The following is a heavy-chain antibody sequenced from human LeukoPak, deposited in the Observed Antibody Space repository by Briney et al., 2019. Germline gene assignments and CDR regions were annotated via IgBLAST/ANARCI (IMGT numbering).Heavy chain of an antibody. CDR1: GGSISSSSCY. J-gene: IGHJ6*02. Sequence: PSETLSLTCTVSGGSISSSSCYWGWVRQAPGKGLEWVANINQDGGGKYYVDSVKGRFTISRDNAKNSLYLQMNSLRAEDTAVYYCARDLDHYGMDVWGQGTTVTVSS. CDR2: INQDGGGK. CDR3: ARDLDHYGMDV. V-gene: IGHV3-7*03.